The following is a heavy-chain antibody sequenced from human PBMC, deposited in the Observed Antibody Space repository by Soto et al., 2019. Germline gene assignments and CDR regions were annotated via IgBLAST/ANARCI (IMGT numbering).Heavy chain of an antibody. CDR1: GFPFSNYA. CDR2: ISDSAANT. CDR3: AKRDRSNNHYYFDY. V-gene: IGHV3-23*01. Sequence: GGSLRLSCAASGFPFSNYAMGWVRQAPGKGLEWVSVISDSAANTYYADSVKGRFTISRDNSKNTLYLQMNSLRAEDTAVYYCAKRDRSNNHYYFDYWGQGTLVTVSS. J-gene: IGHJ4*02. D-gene: IGHD3-22*01.